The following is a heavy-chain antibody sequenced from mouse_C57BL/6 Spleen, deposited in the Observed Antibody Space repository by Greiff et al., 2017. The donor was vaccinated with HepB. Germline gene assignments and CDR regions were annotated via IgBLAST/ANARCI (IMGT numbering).Heavy chain of an antibody. Sequence: QVQLQQSGAELVKPGASVKLSCKASGYTFTSYWMHWVQQRPGKGLEWIGMIHPNSGSTNYNEKFKSKSTLTVDKSSSPAYMQLSSLTSQDSAVYECARDRTTVVGTEAMDYWGQGTSVTVSS. CDR3: ARDRTTVVGTEAMDY. V-gene: IGHV1-64*01. CDR1: GYTFTSYW. D-gene: IGHD1-1*01. J-gene: IGHJ4*01. CDR2: IHPNSGST.